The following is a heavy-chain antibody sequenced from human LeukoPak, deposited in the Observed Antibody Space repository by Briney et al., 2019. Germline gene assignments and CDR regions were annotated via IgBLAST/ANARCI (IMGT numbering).Heavy chain of an antibody. D-gene: IGHD1-1*01. CDR1: GYTFTSYG. CDR2: ICAYNGNT. Sequence: ASVKVSCKASGYTFTSYGISWVRQAPGQGLELMGWICAYNGNTNYAQKLQSRVTMTTDPSTSTAYMELRSLRSDDTAVYHCSRDQPHRTSTTGTTLTDYWGQGTLITVSS. V-gene: IGHV1-18*01. J-gene: IGHJ4*02. CDR3: SRDQPHRTSTTGTTLTDY.